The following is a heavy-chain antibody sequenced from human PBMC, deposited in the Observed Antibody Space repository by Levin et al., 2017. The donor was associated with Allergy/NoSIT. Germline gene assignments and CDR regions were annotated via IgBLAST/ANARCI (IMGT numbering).Heavy chain of an antibody. V-gene: IGHV3-9*01. CDR1: GFTFDDSA. J-gene: IGHJ3*02. CDR3: ARDNIGLPDAFDI. Sequence: LPCAASGFTFDDSAMHWVRQAPGKGLEWVSGISWNSGSIGYADSVKGRFTISRDNAKNSLYLQMNSLRTEDTALYYCARDNIGLPDAFDIWGQGTMVIVSS. D-gene: IGHD3-10*01. CDR2: ISWNSGSI.